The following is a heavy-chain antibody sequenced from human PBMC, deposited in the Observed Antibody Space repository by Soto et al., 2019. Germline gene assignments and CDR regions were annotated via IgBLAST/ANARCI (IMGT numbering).Heavy chain of an antibody. D-gene: IGHD6-13*01. CDR3: ARGVAEAGTAGGWFDP. V-gene: IGHV4-59*11. CDR2: IYYRGST. CDR1: GGSISSHY. Sequence: LSETLSLTCTVSGGSISSHYWSWVRQAPGKGLEWIGHIYYRGSTNYNPSLRSRSTISVDASKSQFSLKLNSVTAADTAVYYCARGVAEAGTAGGWFDPWGQGNLVTVSS. J-gene: IGHJ5*02.